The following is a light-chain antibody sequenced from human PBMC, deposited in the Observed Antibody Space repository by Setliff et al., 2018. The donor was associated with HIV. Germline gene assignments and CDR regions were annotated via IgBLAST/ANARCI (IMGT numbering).Light chain of an antibody. V-gene: IGLV2-23*02. CDR3: CSFAGSNTYV. J-gene: IGLJ1*01. Sequence: QSVLTQPASVSGSPGQSITIFCTGTSSDVGGYNLVSWYQHHPDKAPKLIIYEVRERPSGVSNRFSGSKSGNTAPLTISGLQAEDEADYYCCSFAGSNTYVFGPGTKVTVL. CDR1: SSDVGGYNL. CDR2: EVR.